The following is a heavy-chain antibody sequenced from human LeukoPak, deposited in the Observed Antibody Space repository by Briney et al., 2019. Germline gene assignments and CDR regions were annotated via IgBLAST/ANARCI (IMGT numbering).Heavy chain of an antibody. CDR3: ACPYRSRFDY. D-gene: IGHD6-13*01. V-gene: IGHV3-11*01. J-gene: IGHJ4*02. Sequence: PGGSLRLSCVVSGFTFSDFHMSWLRQAPGKGLEWISYITNSGSDIEYADSVKGRFTISWDNAKKSLYLEMNTLRAEDTAIYYCACPYRSRFDYSGQGTLVTVSS. CDR2: ITNSGSDI. CDR1: GFTFSDFH.